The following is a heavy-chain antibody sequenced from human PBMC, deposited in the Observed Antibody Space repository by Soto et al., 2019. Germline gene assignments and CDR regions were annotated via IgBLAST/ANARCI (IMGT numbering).Heavy chain of an antibody. CDR3: TTIGGDDYVENDAFDI. D-gene: IGHD4-17*01. Sequence: GGSLRLSCAASGFTFSNAWMSWVRQAPGKGLEWVGRIKSKTDGGTTDYAAPVKGRFTISRDDSKNTLYLQMNSLKTEDTAVYYCTTIGGDDYVENDAFDIWGQGTMVTVSS. J-gene: IGHJ3*02. CDR2: IKSKTDGGTT. V-gene: IGHV3-15*01. CDR1: GFTFSNAW.